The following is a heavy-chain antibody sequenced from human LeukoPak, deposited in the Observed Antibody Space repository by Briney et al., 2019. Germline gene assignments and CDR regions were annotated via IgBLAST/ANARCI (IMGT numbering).Heavy chain of an antibody. CDR1: GFTVSSNH. D-gene: IGHD3-10*01. V-gene: IGHV3-66*01. Sequence: GGSLRLSCAASGFTVSSNHMSWVRQAPGKGLEWVSVIYSGGSTYYADSVKGRFTISRDNSKNTLYLQMNSLRAEDTAVYYCARKAYGSGKIDYWGQGTLVTVSS. CDR3: ARKAYGSGKIDY. J-gene: IGHJ4*02. CDR2: IYSGGST.